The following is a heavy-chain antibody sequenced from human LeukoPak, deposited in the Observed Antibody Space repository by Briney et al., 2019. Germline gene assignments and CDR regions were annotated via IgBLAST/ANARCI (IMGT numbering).Heavy chain of an antibody. J-gene: IGHJ5*02. CDR3: ARADCSSSTCYLRRSWFDP. CDR1: GFTLSNYD. D-gene: IGHD2-2*01. CDR2: ISTSSRYI. Sequence: GGSLRLSCAASGFTLSNYDMNWVRQAPGKGLEWVSSISTSSRYIYYKDSVRGRFTISRDDAKDSLHLEMNSLRAEDTAVYYCARADCSSSTCYLRRSWFDPWGQGTLVTVSS. V-gene: IGHV3-21*01.